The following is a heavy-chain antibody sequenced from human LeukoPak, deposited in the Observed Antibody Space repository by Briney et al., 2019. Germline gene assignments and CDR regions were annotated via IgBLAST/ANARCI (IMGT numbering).Heavy chain of an antibody. CDR1: GGTFSSYA. CDR3: ARGRAESLYYFDY. D-gene: IGHD1-26*01. V-gene: IGHV1-69*05. J-gene: IGHJ4*02. Sequence: ASVKVSCKASGGTFSSYAISWVRQAPGQGLERMGGIIPIFGTANYAQKFQGRVTITTDESTSTAYMELSSLRSEDTAVYYCARGRAESLYYFDYWGQGTLVTVSS. CDR2: IIPIFGTA.